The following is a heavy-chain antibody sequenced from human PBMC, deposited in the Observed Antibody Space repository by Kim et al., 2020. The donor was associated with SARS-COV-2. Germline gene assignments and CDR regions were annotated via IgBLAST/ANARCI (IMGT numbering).Heavy chain of an antibody. CDR3: ARIIRRVFGVVIPTYYFDY. D-gene: IGHD3-3*01. CDR2: INPNSGGT. V-gene: IGHV1-2*02. J-gene: IGHJ4*02. CDR1: GYTFTGYY. Sequence: ASVKVSCKASGYTFTGYYMHWVRQAPGQGLEWMGWINPNSGGTNYAQKFQGRVTMTRDTSISTAYMELSRLRSDDTAVYYCARIIRRVFGVVIPTYYFDYWGQGTLVTVSS.